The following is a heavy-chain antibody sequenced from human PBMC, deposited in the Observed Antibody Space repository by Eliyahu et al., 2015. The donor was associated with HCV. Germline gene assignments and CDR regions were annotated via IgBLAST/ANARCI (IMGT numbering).Heavy chain of an antibody. CDR3: ARGPRGHAFDI. CDR2: INHSGST. D-gene: IGHD3-10*01. Sequence: QVQLQQWGAGXLKPSETLSLTCAVYGGSFSGYYWSWIRQPPGKGLEWIGEINHSGSTNYNPSLKSRVTISVDTSKNQFSLKLSSVTAADTAVYYCARGPRGHAFDIWGQGTMVTVSS. CDR1: GGSFSGYY. J-gene: IGHJ3*02. V-gene: IGHV4-34*01.